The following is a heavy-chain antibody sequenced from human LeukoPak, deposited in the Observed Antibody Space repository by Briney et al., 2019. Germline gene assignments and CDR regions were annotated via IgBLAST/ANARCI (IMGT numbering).Heavy chain of an antibody. CDR2: ISGSGGST. CDR1: GFTFSSYA. Sequence: GGSLRLSCAASGFTFSSYAMSWVRQAPGKGLEWVSAISGSGGSTYYADSVKGRFTISRDNSKNTLYLQMSSLRAEDTAVYYCAKDPSSLAAAGTRDYWGQGTLVTVSS. J-gene: IGHJ4*02. CDR3: AKDPSSLAAAGTRDY. V-gene: IGHV3-23*01. D-gene: IGHD6-13*01.